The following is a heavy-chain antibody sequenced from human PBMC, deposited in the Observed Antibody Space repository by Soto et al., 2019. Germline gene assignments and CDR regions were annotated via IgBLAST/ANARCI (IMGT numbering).Heavy chain of an antibody. CDR1: GFTFNTYA. D-gene: IGHD5-12*01. Sequence: EVQLLESGGGLVQPGGSLRLSCAASGFTFNTYAMSWVRQAPGKGLEWVSAITGSGGRTYYADSVKGRFTISRDNSKDTLNLQMNSLRAEDTAVYYCAKHSHSRVTTIRGARDYYYYMDVWGKGTTVTVSS. CDR2: ITGSGGRT. V-gene: IGHV3-23*01. J-gene: IGHJ6*03. CDR3: AKHSHSRVTTIRGARDYYYYMDV.